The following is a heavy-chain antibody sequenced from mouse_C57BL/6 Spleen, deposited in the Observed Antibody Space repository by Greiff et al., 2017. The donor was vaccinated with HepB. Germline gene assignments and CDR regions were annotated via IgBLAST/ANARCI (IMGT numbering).Heavy chain of an antibody. J-gene: IGHJ1*03. V-gene: IGHV5-12*01. CDR3: ARHHGSRGVWYFDV. CDR1: GFTFSDYY. CDR2: ISNGGGST. D-gene: IGHD1-1*01. Sequence: EVKLMESGGGLVQPGGSLKLSCAASGFTFSDYYMYWVRQTPEKRLEWVAYISNGGGSTYYPDTLKGRFTITRDNAKNTLYLQMSRLKSEDTAMYYCARHHGSRGVWYFDVWGTGTTVTVSS.